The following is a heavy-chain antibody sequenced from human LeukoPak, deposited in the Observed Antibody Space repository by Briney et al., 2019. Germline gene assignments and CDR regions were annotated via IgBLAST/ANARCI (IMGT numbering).Heavy chain of an antibody. Sequence: GGSLRLSCAASGFIFSNFSLNWVRQAPGKGLEWVSSISSSVRYIYYADSVKGRFTISRDNTKNSLSLQMNSLRAEDTAIYYCARDSVAVAEIDYWGQGTLVTVSS. J-gene: IGHJ4*01. V-gene: IGHV3-21*01. CDR2: ISSSVRYI. D-gene: IGHD6-19*01. CDR3: ARDSVAVAEIDY. CDR1: GFIFSNFS.